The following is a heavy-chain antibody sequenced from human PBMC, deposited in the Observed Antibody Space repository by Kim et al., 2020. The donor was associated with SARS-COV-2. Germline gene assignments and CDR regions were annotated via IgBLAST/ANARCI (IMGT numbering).Heavy chain of an antibody. CDR2: ISSSSSYI. V-gene: IGHV3-21*01. Sequence: GGSLRLSCAASGFTFSSYSMNWVRQAPGKGLEWVSSISSSSSYIYYADSVKGRFTISRDNAKNSLYLQMNSLRAEDTAVYYCARDLLRYLSPPDYWGQGTLVTVSS. J-gene: IGHJ4*02. CDR3: ARDLLRYLSPPDY. CDR1: GFTFSSYS. D-gene: IGHD3-9*01.